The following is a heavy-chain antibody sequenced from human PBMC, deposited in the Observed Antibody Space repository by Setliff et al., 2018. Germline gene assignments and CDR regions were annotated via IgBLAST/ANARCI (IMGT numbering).Heavy chain of an antibody. CDR3: ARDLDYQYYYETSGRDAFDI. D-gene: IGHD3-22*01. V-gene: IGHV1-3*01. Sequence: ASVKVSCKASGYSLSAYVMHWVRQAPGQRLEWMGWINGASGNTKYSQKFQGRVTITRDTSASTAHMELSSLRSEDTAVYYCARDLDYQYYYETSGRDAFDIWGLGTMVTVSS. CDR2: INGASGNT. CDR1: GYSLSAYV. J-gene: IGHJ3*02.